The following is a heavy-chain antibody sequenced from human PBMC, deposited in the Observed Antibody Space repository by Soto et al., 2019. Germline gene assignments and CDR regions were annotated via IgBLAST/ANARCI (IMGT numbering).Heavy chain of an antibody. CDR1: GFTFSSYA. J-gene: IGHJ4*02. Sequence: QVQLVESGGGVVQPGRSLRLSCAASGFTFSSYAMHWVRQAPGKGLEWVAVISTDGRDKYHADSVKGRFTISRDNSXTTFYLQMNRLRAEDTAVYYCAKDHDLAAAGYYFDYWGQGTLVTVSS. CDR2: ISTDGRDK. D-gene: IGHD6-13*01. V-gene: IGHV3-30*04. CDR3: AKDHDLAAAGYYFDY.